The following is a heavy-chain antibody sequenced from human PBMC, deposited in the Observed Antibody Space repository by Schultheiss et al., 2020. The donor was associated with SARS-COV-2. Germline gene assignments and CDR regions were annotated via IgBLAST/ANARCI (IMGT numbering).Heavy chain of an antibody. CDR3: TTDLSGWYVGPFDY. V-gene: IGHV3-33*08. D-gene: IGHD6-19*01. CDR1: GFTFSSYA. CDR2: IWYDGSNK. Sequence: GGSLRLSCAASGFTFSSYAMSWVRQAPGKGLEWVAVIWYDGSNKYYADSVKGRFTISRDNSKNTLYLQMNSLKTEDTAVYYCTTDLSGWYVGPFDYWGQGTLVTVSS. J-gene: IGHJ4*02.